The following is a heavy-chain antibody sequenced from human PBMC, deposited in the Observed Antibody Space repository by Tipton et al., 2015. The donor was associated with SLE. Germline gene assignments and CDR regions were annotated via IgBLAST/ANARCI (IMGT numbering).Heavy chain of an antibody. J-gene: IGHJ5*02. Sequence: GSLRLSCAASGFTFSSYAMSWVRQAPGKGLEWVSAISGSGGSTYYADSVKGRFTISRDNSKNTLYLQMNSLRAEDTAVYYCAKDPFKHGSDAVAGTGWFDPWGQGTLVTVSS. CDR2: ISGSGGST. CDR3: AKDPFKHGSDAVAGTGWFDP. CDR1: GFTFSSYA. D-gene: IGHD6-19*01. V-gene: IGHV3-23*01.